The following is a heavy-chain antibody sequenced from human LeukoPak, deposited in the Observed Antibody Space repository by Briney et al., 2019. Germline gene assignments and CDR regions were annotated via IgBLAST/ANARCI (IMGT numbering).Heavy chain of an antibody. J-gene: IGHJ4*02. D-gene: IGHD3-9*01. CDR1: GFTFSSYG. CDR3: ARDGGDRPAYYDILTGYFDY. V-gene: IGHV3-30*03. CDR2: ISYDGSNK. Sequence: GGSLRLSCAASGFTFSSYGMHWVRQAPGKGLEWVAVISYDGSNKYYADSVKGRFTISRDNSKNTLYLQMNSLRAEDTAVYYCARDGGDRPAYYDILTGYFDYWGQGTLVTVSS.